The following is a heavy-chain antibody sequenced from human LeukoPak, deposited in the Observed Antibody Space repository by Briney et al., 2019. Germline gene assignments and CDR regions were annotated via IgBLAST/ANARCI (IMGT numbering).Heavy chain of an antibody. Sequence: GGSLRLSCAASRFTFSSYEMNWVRQAPGKGLEWVSYISSSGSTIYYADSVKGRFTISRDNAKNSLYLQMNSLRAEDTAVYYCASGGIAAAGPDWGQGTLVTVSS. D-gene: IGHD6-13*01. V-gene: IGHV3-48*03. J-gene: IGHJ4*02. CDR3: ASGGIAAAGPD. CDR1: RFTFSSYE. CDR2: ISSSGSTI.